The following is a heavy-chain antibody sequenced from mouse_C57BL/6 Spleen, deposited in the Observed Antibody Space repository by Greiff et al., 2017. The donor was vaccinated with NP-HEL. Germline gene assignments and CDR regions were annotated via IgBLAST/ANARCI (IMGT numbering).Heavy chain of an antibody. D-gene: IGHD2-5*01. J-gene: IGHJ4*01. CDR1: GYTFTSYW. V-gene: IGHV1-5*01. CDR3: TRSYYSNYGDYAMDY. Sequence: VQLQQSGTVLARPGASVKMSCKTSGYTFTSYWMHWVKQRPGQGLEWIGAIYPGNSDTSYNQKFKGKAKLTAVTSASTAYMELSSLTNEDSAVYYCTRSYYSNYGDYAMDYWGQGTSVTVSS. CDR2: IYPGNSDT.